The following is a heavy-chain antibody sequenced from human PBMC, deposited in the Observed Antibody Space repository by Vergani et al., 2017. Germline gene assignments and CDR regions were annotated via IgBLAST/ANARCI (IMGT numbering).Heavy chain of an antibody. D-gene: IGHD3-3*01. V-gene: IGHV3-23*01. CDR1: GFTFSSHA. J-gene: IGHJ1*01. CDR3: AKPAPGITIFAWPLD. Sequence: EVQLLQSEGAVVQPGGSLRLSCVASGFTFSSHAMSWVRQGHGQGLEWVSSIKNTGDSTHYADSVKGRFTISRDNSKNTLYLQMNSLRVADTPVYYCAKPAPGITIFAWPLDWGQGTLVTPSS. CDR2: IKNTGDST.